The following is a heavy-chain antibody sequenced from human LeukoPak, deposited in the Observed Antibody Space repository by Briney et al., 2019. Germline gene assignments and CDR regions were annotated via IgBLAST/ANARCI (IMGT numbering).Heavy chain of an antibody. D-gene: IGHD3-3*01. V-gene: IGHV4-34*01. J-gene: IGHJ4*02. CDR2: INHSGST. CDR3: ARGRGGGTIFGVVITPRPFDY. CDR1: GGSFSGYY. Sequence: SETLSLTCAVYGGSFSGYYWSWVRQPPGKGLEWIGEINHSGSTNYNPSLKSRVTISVYTSKNQFSLKLSSVTAADTAVYYCARGRGGGTIFGVVITPRPFDYWGQGTLVTVSS.